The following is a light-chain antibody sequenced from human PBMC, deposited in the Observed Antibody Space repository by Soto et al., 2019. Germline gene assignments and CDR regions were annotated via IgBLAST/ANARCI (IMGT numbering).Light chain of an antibody. Sequence: QSALTQPASVSGSPGQSVAISCTGTSSDVGAYNYVSWYQQHPGKAPKLLLSEVSNRPSGVSDRFSGSKSGNTASLTISGLQAEGEADYYCSSLTTSFTYVFGTGTKVTVL. CDR2: EVS. J-gene: IGLJ1*01. CDR1: SSDVGAYNY. V-gene: IGLV2-14*01. CDR3: SSLTTSFTYV.